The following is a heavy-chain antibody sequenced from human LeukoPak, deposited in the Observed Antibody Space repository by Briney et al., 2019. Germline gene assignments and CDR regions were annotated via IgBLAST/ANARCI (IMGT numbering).Heavy chain of an antibody. CDR1: GGTFSSYA. V-gene: IGHV1-69*13. Sequence: EASVKVSCKASGGTFSSYAISWVRQAPGHGLEWMGGIIPIFGTANYAQKFQGRVTITADESTSTAYMELSSLRSEDTAVYYCARDLGCSSTSCYISIGDAFDIWGQGTMVTVSS. CDR3: ARDLGCSSTSCYISIGDAFDI. D-gene: IGHD2-2*02. J-gene: IGHJ3*02. CDR2: IIPIFGTA.